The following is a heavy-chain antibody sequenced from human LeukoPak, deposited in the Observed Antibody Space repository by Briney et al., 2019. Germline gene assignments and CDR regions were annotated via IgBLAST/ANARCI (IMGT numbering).Heavy chain of an antibody. CDR3: VRDNPRCCGVVPANIDDY. CDR2: IYSGDTT. D-gene: IGHD2-15*01. CDR1: GFIVSSNY. V-gene: IGHV3-53*01. J-gene: IGHJ4*02. Sequence: PGGSLRLSFAASGFIVSSNYMSWVRQAPGKGLEWVSVIYSGDTTYYADSVRGRFTISRDNAKNSLYLQMHSLRAEDTAVYYCVRDNPRCCGVVPANIDDYWGQGTLVTVSS.